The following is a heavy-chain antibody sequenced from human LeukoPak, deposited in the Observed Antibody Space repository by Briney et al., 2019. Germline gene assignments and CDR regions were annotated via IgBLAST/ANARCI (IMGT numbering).Heavy chain of an antibody. D-gene: IGHD6-19*01. CDR1: GFTFSSYG. Sequence: GRSLRLSCAASGFTFSSYGMHWVRQAPGKGLEWVAVIWYDGSNKYYADSVKGRFTISRDNSKNTLYLQMNSLRAEDTAVYYCARGAPGIAVAGTNYYYGMDVWGQGTTVTVSS. CDR2: IWYDGSNK. V-gene: IGHV3-33*08. CDR3: ARGAPGIAVAGTNYYYGMDV. J-gene: IGHJ6*02.